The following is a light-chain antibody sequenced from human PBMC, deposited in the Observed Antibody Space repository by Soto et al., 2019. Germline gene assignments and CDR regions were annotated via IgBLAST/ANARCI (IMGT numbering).Light chain of an antibody. CDR3: QQYNTYSTWT. V-gene: IGKV1-5*01. CDR2: NAS. J-gene: IGKJ1*01. Sequence: DIQMTQSPSTLSASVGDRVTIACRASQSISFYLAWYQQRPGKAPKVLIWNASSLQRGVPSRFSGSGSGTEFTLTISCLQPDDFATYYCQQYNTYSTWTFGQGTKVEIK. CDR1: QSISFY.